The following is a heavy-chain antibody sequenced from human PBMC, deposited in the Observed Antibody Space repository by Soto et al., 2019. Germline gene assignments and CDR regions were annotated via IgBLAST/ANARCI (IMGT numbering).Heavy chain of an antibody. Sequence: GGSLRLSCAASGFTFSSYSMNWVRQAPGKGLEWVSYISSSSSTIYYADSVKGRFTISRDNAKNSLYLQMNSLRDEDTAVYYCARDSIGPPLYEHHYYGSGSYDFWGQGTLVTVSS. J-gene: IGHJ4*02. D-gene: IGHD3-10*01. CDR3: ARDSIGPPLYEHHYYGSGSYDF. CDR2: ISSSSSTI. CDR1: GFTFSSYS. V-gene: IGHV3-48*02.